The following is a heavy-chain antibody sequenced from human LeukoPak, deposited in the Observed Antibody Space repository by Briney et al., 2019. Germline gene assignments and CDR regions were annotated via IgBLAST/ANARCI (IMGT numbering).Heavy chain of an antibody. CDR1: GGSVSSGSYY. CDR2: IYYSGST. CDR3: ARGYSYALFDY. J-gene: IGHJ4*02. Sequence: PSETLSLTCTVSGGSVSSGSYYWSWIRQHPGKGLEWIGYIYYSGSTYYNPSLKSRVTISVDTSKNQFSLKLSSVTAADTAVYYCARGYSYALFDYWGQGTLVTVSS. D-gene: IGHD5-18*01. V-gene: IGHV4-31*03.